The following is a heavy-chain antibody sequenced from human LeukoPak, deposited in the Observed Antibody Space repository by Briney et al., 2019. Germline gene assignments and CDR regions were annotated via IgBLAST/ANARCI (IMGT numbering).Heavy chain of an antibody. Sequence: VSVKVSCKASGYTFTSYYIHWVRQAPGQGLEWMGIINPSGGSTSYAQKFQGRVTMTRDTSTSTVYMELSSLRSEDTAVYYCARLDGITDAFDIWGQGTMVTVSS. CDR2: INPSGGST. J-gene: IGHJ3*02. D-gene: IGHD1-14*01. V-gene: IGHV1-46*03. CDR1: GYTFTSYY. CDR3: ARLDGITDAFDI.